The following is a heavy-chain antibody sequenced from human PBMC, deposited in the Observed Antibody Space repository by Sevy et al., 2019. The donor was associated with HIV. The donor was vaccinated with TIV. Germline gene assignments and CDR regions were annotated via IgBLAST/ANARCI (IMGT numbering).Heavy chain of an antibody. CDR3: ARGGWGKVVVPAAFDI. J-gene: IGHJ3*02. D-gene: IGHD2-2*01. Sequence: GGSLRLSCAASGFTFSGYTLHWVRQAPGKGLEWVAVISFDGSNKYYVDSVKGRFTISRDNSKNTLYLQMNSLRPEDTAVYYCARGGWGKVVVPAAFDIWGQGTMVTVSS. V-gene: IGHV3-30-3*01. CDR1: GFTFSGYT. CDR2: ISFDGSNK.